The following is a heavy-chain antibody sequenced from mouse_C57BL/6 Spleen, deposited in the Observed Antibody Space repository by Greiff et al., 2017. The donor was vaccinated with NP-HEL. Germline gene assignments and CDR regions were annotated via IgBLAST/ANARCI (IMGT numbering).Heavy chain of an antibody. CDR2: ISSGSSTI. V-gene: IGHV5-17*01. J-gene: IGHJ2*01. Sequence: EVQLVESGGGLVKPGGSLKLSCAASGFTFSDYGMHWVRQAPEKGLEWVAYISSGSSTIYYADNVKGRFTISRDNAKNTLFLQMTSLRSEDTAMYYCASILYHGKYFDYWGQGTTLTVSS. D-gene: IGHD5-1-1*01. CDR1: GFTFSDYG. CDR3: ASILYHGKYFDY.